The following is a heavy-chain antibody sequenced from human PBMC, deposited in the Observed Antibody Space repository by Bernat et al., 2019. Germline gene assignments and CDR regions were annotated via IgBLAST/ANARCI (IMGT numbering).Heavy chain of an antibody. CDR2: IYYSGST. D-gene: IGHD3-16*01. J-gene: IGHJ5*02. Sequence: QVQLQESGPGLVKPSETLSLTCTVSGGPVSSGNYYWSWIRQPPGKGLEWIGYIYYSGSTNYNPSLKSRVTISVDTSKNQFSLKLNSVTAADTAVYYCARGGRAGAPFDPWGQGTLVTVSS. CDR1: GGPVSSGNYY. CDR3: ARGGRAGAPFDP. V-gene: IGHV4-61*01.